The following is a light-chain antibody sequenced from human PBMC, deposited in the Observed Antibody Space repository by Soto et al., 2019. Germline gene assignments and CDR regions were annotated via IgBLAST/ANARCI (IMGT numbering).Light chain of an antibody. J-gene: IGKJ4*01. Sequence: DIVMTQSPLSLPVTPGEPASISCRSSQSLLHSNGYNYLDWYLQKPGQSPQLLSYLGSNRASGVPVRFSGSGSGTDCTLKISRGEADDVGVYYCMQALQTPLTFGGGTKVEIK. CDR3: MQALQTPLT. CDR2: LGS. V-gene: IGKV2-28*01. CDR1: QSLLHSNGYNY.